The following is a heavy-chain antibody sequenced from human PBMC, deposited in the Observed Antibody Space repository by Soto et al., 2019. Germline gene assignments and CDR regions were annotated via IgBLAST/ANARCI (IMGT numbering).Heavy chain of an antibody. CDR3: AKTIVGVIYYYYGMDV. V-gene: IGHV1-69*02. Sequence: SVKVSCKASGGTFSSYTISWVRQAPGQGLEWMGRIIPILGIANYAQKFQGRVTITADNSKNTVYLQMNSLRGEDTAVYYCAKTIVGVIYYYYGMDVWGQGTTVTVSS. CDR1: GGTFSSYT. CDR2: IIPILGIA. J-gene: IGHJ6*02. D-gene: IGHD1-26*01.